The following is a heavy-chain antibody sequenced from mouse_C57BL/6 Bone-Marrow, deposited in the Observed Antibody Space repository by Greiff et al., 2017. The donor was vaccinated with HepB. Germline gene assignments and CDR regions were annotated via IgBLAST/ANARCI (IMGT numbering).Heavy chain of an antibody. J-gene: IGHJ2*01. V-gene: IGHV1-81*01. Sequence: QVQLKQSGAELARPGASVKLSCKASGYTFTSYGISWVKQRTGQGLDWIGEIYPRSGNTYYNEKFKGKATLTADKSSSTAYMELRSLTSEDSAVYYCAKSYYGSSLDYWGQGTTLTVS. CDR1: GYTFTSYG. CDR3: AKSYYGSSLDY. CDR2: IYPRSGNT. D-gene: IGHD1-1*01.